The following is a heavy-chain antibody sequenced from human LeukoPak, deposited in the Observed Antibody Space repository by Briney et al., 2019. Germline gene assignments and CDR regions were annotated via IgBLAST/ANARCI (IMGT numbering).Heavy chain of an antibody. J-gene: IGHJ6*02. CDR1: GGTFSSYA. V-gene: IGHV1-46*01. CDR2: INPTGGST. D-gene: IGHD2-8*01. Sequence: GASVKVSCKASGGTFSSYAISWVRQAPGQGLEWMGIINPTGGSTTYAQKFQGRVTMTRDTSTSTVYMELSSLRSEDTAVYYCAHSTIVLMVYASSYYGMDVWGQGTTVTVSS. CDR3: AHSTIVLMVYASSYYGMDV.